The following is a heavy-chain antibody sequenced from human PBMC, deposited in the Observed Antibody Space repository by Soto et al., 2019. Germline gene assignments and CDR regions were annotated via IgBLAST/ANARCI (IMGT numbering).Heavy chain of an antibody. CDR2: IYYSGST. D-gene: IGHD5-12*01. V-gene: IGHV4-61*01. CDR3: ARIRNYDYFDY. J-gene: IGHJ4*02. CDR1: GGSVSSGSYY. Sequence: SETLSLTCTVSGGSVSSGSYYWSWIRQPPGKGLEWIGYIYYSGSTNYNPSLKSRVTISVDTSKNQFSLKLSSVTAADTAVYYCARIRNYDYFDYWGQGTLVTVSS.